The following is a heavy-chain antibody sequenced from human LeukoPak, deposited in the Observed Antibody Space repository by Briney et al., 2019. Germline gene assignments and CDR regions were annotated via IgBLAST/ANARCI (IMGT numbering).Heavy chain of an antibody. CDR1: GGSFSGYY. J-gene: IGHJ4*02. D-gene: IGHD2-2*01. Sequence: SETLSLTCAVYGGSFSGYYWSWIRQPPGKGLEWIGSIYHSGSTYYNPSLKSRVTIAVETSKNQFSLKLSSVTAADTAMYYCARVKRKYQLLKPLHETPSHYFDYWGQGTLVTVSS. CDR2: IYHSGST. CDR3: ARVKRKYQLLKPLHETPSHYFDY. V-gene: IGHV4-34*01.